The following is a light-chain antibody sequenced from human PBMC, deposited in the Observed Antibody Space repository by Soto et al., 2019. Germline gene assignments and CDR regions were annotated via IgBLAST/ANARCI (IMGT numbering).Light chain of an antibody. V-gene: IGKV3-20*01. CDR2: GAL. J-gene: IGKJ1*01. Sequence: ETVLTQSPGTLSLSPGERATLSCRASQSVTNSYLAWFQQKPGQAPRLLIFGALSRATGIPDRFSGSGSGTAFTLTISRLEPEDFAVYYCQQYATSPWTFGQGTKVEVK. CDR3: QQYATSPWT. CDR1: QSVTNSY.